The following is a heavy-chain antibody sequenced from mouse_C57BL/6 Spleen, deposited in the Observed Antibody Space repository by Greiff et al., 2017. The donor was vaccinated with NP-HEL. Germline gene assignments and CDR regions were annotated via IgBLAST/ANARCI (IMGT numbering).Heavy chain of an antibody. D-gene: IGHD1-1*01. CDR1: GYAFSSSW. J-gene: IGHJ4*01. V-gene: IGHV1-82*01. CDR3: ASPYGSSPYYYAMDY. CDR2: IYPGDGDT. Sequence: VQLQQSGPELVKPGASVKISCKASGYAFSSSWMNWVKQRPGKGLEWIGRIYPGDGDTNYNGKFKGKATLTADKSSSTAYMQLSSLTSEDSAVYFGASPYGSSPYYYAMDYWGQGTSVTVSS.